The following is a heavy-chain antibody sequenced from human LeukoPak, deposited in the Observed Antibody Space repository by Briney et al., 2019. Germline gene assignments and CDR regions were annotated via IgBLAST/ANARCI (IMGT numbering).Heavy chain of an antibody. CDR3: AKDGVPVVPTNSS. V-gene: IGHV3-23*01. D-gene: IGHD2-2*01. CDR1: GFTFSSYA. Sequence: RGSLRLSCAASGFTFSSYAMSWVRQAPGKGLEWVSAISGSGGSTYYADSVKGRFTISRDNSKITLYLQMNSLRAEDTAVYYCAKDGVPVVPTNSSWGQGTLVTVSS. CDR2: ISGSGGST. J-gene: IGHJ5*02.